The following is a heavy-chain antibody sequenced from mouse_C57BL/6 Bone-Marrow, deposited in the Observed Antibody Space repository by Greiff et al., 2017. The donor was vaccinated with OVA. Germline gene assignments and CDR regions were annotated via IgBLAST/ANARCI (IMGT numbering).Heavy chain of an antibody. V-gene: IGHV1-61*01. Sequence: QVQLQQPGAELVRPGSSVKLSCKASGYTFTSYWMDWVKQRPGQGLEWIGNIYPSDSETHYNQKFKDKATLTVDKSSSTAYMQLSSLTSEDSAVYYGAREGVYYGSSYDYWGQGTTLTVSS. CDR1: GYTFTSYW. D-gene: IGHD1-1*01. CDR3: AREGVYYGSSYDY. J-gene: IGHJ2*01. CDR2: IYPSDSET.